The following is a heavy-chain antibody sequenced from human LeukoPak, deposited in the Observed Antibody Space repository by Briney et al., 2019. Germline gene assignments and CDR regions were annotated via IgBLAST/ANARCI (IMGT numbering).Heavy chain of an antibody. J-gene: IGHJ4*02. V-gene: IGHV3-48*03. CDR1: GFTFSSYE. CDR2: ISSSGSTI. Sequence: GGSLRLSCAASGFTFSSYEMNWVRQAPGKGLEWGSYISSSGSTIYYADSVKGRFTISRDNAKNSLYLQMNSLRAEDTAVYYCARGLLLWFGELLPPSDYWGQGTLVTVSS. CDR3: ARGLLLWFGELLPPSDY. D-gene: IGHD3-10*01.